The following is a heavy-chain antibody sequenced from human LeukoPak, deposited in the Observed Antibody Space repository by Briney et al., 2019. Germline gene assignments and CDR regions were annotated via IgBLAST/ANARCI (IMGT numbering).Heavy chain of an antibody. CDR2: FDPEDGET. CDR3: ATSRGYSSGWAAGY. V-gene: IGHV1-24*01. CDR1: GYTLTELS. D-gene: IGHD6-19*01. Sequence: GASVTVSCKVSGYTLTELSMHWVRQAPGKGLEWMGGFDPEDGETIYAQKFQGRVTMTEDTSTDTAYMELSSLRSEDTAVYYCATSRGYSSGWAAGYWGQGTLVTVSS. J-gene: IGHJ4*02.